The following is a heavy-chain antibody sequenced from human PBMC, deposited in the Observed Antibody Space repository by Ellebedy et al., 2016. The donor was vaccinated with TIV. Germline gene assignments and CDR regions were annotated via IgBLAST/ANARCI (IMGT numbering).Heavy chain of an antibody. CDR2: INPKNGGT. D-gene: IGHD2-21*02. Sequence: AASVTVSCKASGYTFTGYYIHWVRHAPRQGLEWMGWINPKNGGTNYAQKFQGRVTMTRDTSISTAYMELSWLRSDDTAVYYCARDGACGGDCYGDNYWGQGSLVTVSS. CDR3: ARDGACGGDCYGDNY. V-gene: IGHV1-2*02. J-gene: IGHJ4*02. CDR1: GYTFTGYY.